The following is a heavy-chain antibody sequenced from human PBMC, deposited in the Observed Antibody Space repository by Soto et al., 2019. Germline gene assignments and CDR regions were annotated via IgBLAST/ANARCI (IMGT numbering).Heavy chain of an antibody. J-gene: IGHJ3*02. CDR3: ATVRWRLHDAFDI. V-gene: IGHV4-31*03. D-gene: IGHD2-21*02. Sequence: QVQLQESGPGLVKPSQTLSLTCTVSGGSISTGGYYWSWIRQHPGRGLEWIGYTYHSGMTLSNPSLQSRVAISIDTSKNRVSLKLSSVTAAATAVYHCATVRWRLHDAFDIWGQGTMVSVSS. CDR1: GGSISTGGYY. CDR2: TYHSGMT.